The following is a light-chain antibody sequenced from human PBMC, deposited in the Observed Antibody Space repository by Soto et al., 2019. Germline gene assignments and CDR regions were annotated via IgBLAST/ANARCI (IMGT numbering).Light chain of an antibody. CDR1: QSIARF. CDR3: QQSHIAPYT. J-gene: IGKJ2*01. V-gene: IGKV1-39*01. Sequence: DLQMTQSPSSLSAAVGDRVTITCRASQSIARFLNWYQQTPGEVPKLLIFGASYLRSGVPSRFSGSGSGTQFALTITSLQPEDFSTYFCQQSHIAPYTFGQGTNL. CDR2: GAS.